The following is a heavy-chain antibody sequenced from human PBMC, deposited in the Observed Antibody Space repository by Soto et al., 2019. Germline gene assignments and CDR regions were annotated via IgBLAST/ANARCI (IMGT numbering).Heavy chain of an antibody. J-gene: IGHJ6*02. Sequence: QPGGSLRLSCSASGFTFSSYAMHWVRQAPGKGLKYVSAISSNGGSTYYADSVKGRFAISRDNSKNTLYLQMSSLRAEDTAVYYCVKGALWFGYGMDVWGQGTTVTVSS. CDR1: GFTFSSYA. V-gene: IGHV3-64D*06. CDR2: ISSNGGST. CDR3: VKGALWFGYGMDV. D-gene: IGHD3-10*01.